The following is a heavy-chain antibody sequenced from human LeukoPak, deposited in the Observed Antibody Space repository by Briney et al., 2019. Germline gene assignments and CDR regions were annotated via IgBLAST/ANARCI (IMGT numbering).Heavy chain of an antibody. Sequence: GGSLRLSCSASGLTFSEYAMSWVRQAPGKGLEWVSAISGSGGSTYYADSVKGRFTISRDNSKNTLYLQMNSLRAEDTAVYYCAKDRGGQWLVGYYFDYWGQGTLVTVSS. V-gene: IGHV3-23*01. CDR1: GLTFSEYA. CDR3: AKDRGGQWLVGYYFDY. CDR2: ISGSGGST. D-gene: IGHD6-19*01. J-gene: IGHJ4*02.